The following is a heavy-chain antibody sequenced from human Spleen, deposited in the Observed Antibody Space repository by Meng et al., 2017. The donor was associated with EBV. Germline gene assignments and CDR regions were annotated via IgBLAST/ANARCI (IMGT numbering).Heavy chain of an antibody. CDR1: GNRFSKYN. J-gene: IGHJ2*01. CDR3: VRENDYGGNFWYFDL. CDR2: LNTNTGNP. V-gene: IGHV7-4-1*02. D-gene: IGHD4-23*01. Sequence: QGHLVQLGVGFKKPGASGKVSCKTSGNRFSKYNLNWVRQAPGQGLEWLGRLNTNTGNPTYAQAFTGRFALSLDTSVNTAYLEISSLEAEDTAVYYCVRENDYGGNFWYFDLWGRGTLVTVSS.